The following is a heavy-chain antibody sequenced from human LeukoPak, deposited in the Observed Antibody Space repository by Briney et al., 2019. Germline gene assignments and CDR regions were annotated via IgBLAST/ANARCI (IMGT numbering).Heavy chain of an antibody. CDR2: ISYDGRNK. Sequence: GGSLRLSCEGSGFTFSTYGMHWVRQAPGKGLEWVAVISYDGRNKYYADSVKGRFTISRDSSKNMVYLQMSGLRPEDAAVYYCARGRGRVNHFDYWGQGTLVTVSS. CDR1: GFTFSTYG. CDR3: ARGRGRVNHFDY. V-gene: IGHV3-30*04. J-gene: IGHJ4*02. D-gene: IGHD3-10*01.